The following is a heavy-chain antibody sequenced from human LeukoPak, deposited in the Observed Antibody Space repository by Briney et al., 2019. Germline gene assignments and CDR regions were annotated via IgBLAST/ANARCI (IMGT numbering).Heavy chain of an antibody. V-gene: IGHV3-23*01. CDR1: GFTFSSYA. CDR2: ISGSGGST. CDR3: AKDRGYSNYGSVLAYSDY. Sequence: GGSLRLSCAASGFTFSSYAMSWVRQAPGKGLEWVSAISGSGGSTYYADSVKGRLTISRDNSKNTLYLQMNSLRAEDTAVYYCAKDRGYSNYGSVLAYSDYWGQGTLVTVSS. J-gene: IGHJ4*02. D-gene: IGHD4-11*01.